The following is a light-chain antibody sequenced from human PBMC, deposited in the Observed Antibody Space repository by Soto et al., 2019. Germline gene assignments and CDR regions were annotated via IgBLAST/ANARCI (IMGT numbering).Light chain of an antibody. Sequence: QSVLTQPASVSGSPGQSITISCSGTSSDVGGYNFVSWYQVHPGKAPRLIIYDVSSRPSGVSYRFSGSKSANTASLYISRLQAGDEADYYCSSYTTTTSLVVFGGGTQLTV. CDR2: DVS. J-gene: IGLJ2*01. CDR1: SSDVGGYNF. V-gene: IGLV2-14*03. CDR3: SSYTTTTSLVV.